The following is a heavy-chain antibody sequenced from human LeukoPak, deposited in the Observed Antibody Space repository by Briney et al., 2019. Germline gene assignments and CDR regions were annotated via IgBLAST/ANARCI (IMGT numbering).Heavy chain of an antibody. J-gene: IGHJ3*02. CDR3: ASLGSGSYFGAFDI. CDR2: VYYTGST. CDR1: GDFITAYY. D-gene: IGHD1-26*01. V-gene: IGHV4-59*01. Sequence: SETLSLTCTVSGDFITAYYWSWIRQPPGKGLEWIGYVYYTGSTEYNPSLRSRVTISLEMSKQQFSLTLTSVTAADTAVYYCASLGSGSYFGAFDIWGQGTMVTVSS.